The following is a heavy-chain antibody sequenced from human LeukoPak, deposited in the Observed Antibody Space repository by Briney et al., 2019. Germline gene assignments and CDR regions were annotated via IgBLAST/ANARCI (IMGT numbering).Heavy chain of an antibody. CDR3: ARERRGTGFDY. D-gene: IGHD3-10*01. CDR1: GGTFSSYA. Sequence: SVKVSCKASGGTFSSYAISWVRQTPGQGLEWMGRIIPILGIANYAQKFQGRVTITADKSTSTAYMELSSLRSEDTAVYYCARERRGTGFDYWGQGTLVTVSS. CDR2: IIPILGIA. J-gene: IGHJ4*02. V-gene: IGHV1-69*04.